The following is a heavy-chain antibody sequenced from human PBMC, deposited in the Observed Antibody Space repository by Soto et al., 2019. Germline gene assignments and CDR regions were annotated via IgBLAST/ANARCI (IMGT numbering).Heavy chain of an antibody. J-gene: IGHJ4*02. Sequence: EVQLLESGGGLVQPGGSLRLSCAASGFTFTTYAMTWVRQAPGKGLEWVSAISGSGGSTYYADSVKGRFTISRDNSKNTLFLQMNNLRAEDTAVYYCAKNWDTTFSSSSHWGQGTLVTVSS. CDR3: AKNWDTTFSSSSH. CDR2: ISGSGGST. D-gene: IGHD6-6*01. CDR1: GFTFTTYA. V-gene: IGHV3-23*01.